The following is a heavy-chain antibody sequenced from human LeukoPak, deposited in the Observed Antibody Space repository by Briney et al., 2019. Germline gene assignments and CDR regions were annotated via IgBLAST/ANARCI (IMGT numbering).Heavy chain of an antibody. CDR3: AAPPGDTAMVDY. CDR1: GGSISSSSYY. Sequence: SETLSLTCAVSGGSISSSSYYWGWIRQPPGTGLEWIGSIYYSGSTYYNPSLKSRVTISVDTSKNQFSLKLSSVTAADTAVYYCAAPPGDTAMVDYWGQGTLVTVSS. J-gene: IGHJ4*02. V-gene: IGHV4-39*07. D-gene: IGHD5-18*01. CDR2: IYYSGST.